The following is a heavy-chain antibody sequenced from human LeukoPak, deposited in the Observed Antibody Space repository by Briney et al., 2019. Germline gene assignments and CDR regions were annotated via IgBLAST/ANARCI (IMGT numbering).Heavy chain of an antibody. CDR3: ARVEMATINFDY. D-gene: IGHD5-24*01. Sequence: GGSLRLSCAASGFTFSSYSMNWVRQAPGKGLEWVSSISSSSSYIYYADSVKGRFTISRDNAKNSLYLQMNSLRAEDTAVYYCARVEMATINFDYWGQGTLVTVSS. CDR2: ISSSSSYI. V-gene: IGHV3-21*01. J-gene: IGHJ4*02. CDR1: GFTFSSYS.